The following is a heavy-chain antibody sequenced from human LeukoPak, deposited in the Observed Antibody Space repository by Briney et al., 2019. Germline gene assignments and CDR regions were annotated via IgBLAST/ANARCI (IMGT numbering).Heavy chain of an antibody. CDR2: IYYSGST. CDR3: ARDRSYGEANAFDI. D-gene: IGHD4-17*01. V-gene: IGHV4-30-4*01. J-gene: IGHJ3*02. Sequence: PSETLSLTCTVSGGSISSGDYYWSWIRQPPGKGLEWIGYIYYSGSTYYNPSPKSRVTISVDTSKNQFSLKLSSVTAADTAVYYCARDRSYGEANAFDIWGQGTMVTVSS. CDR1: GGSISSGDYY.